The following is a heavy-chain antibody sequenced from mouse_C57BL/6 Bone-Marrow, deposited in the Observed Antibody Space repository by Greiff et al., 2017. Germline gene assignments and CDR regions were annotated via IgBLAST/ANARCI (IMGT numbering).Heavy chain of an antibody. CDR3: ARPLLGYFDY. D-gene: IGHD2-10*01. Sequence: DVMLVESGGGLVKPGGSLKLSCAASGFTFSSYAMSWVRQTPEKRLEWVATISDGGSYTYYTDNVKGRFTISRDNAKNNLYLQMSHLKSEDTAMYYCARPLLGYFDYWGQGTTLTVSS. CDR2: ISDGGSYT. CDR1: GFTFSSYA. V-gene: IGHV5-4*03. J-gene: IGHJ2*01.